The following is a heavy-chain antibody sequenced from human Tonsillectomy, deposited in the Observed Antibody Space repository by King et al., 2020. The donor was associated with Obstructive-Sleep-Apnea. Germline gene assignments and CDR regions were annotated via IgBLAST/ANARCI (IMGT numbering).Heavy chain of an antibody. CDR3: AKPPAYAFDI. V-gene: IGHV3-30*18. J-gene: IGHJ3*02. CDR1: GSTFSSYG. Sequence: VQLVESGGGVVQPGRSLRLSCAASGSTFSSYGMHWVRQAPGKGLEWVAVISYDGSNKYYADSVKGRFTISRDNSKNTLYLQMNSLRAEDTAVYYCAKPPAYAFDIWGQGTMVTVSS. CDR2: ISYDGSNK. D-gene: IGHD6-25*01.